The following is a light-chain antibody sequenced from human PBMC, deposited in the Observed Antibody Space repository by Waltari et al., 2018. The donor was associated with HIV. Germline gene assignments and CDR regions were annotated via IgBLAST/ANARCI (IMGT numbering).Light chain of an antibody. CDR3: AAWDYSLSDFD. J-gene: IGLJ1*01. CDR2: RND. CDR1: SSNIGINL. V-gene: IGLV1-47*01. Sequence: QSVLTQSPSASGTPGRRVTIYCSGSSSNIGINLVYWYQQVPGTAPKLGIHRNDRSPPGVRDRFSASKSRTPASLVISGLRSEAEADYYCAAWDYSLSDFDFGIGTTVTVL.